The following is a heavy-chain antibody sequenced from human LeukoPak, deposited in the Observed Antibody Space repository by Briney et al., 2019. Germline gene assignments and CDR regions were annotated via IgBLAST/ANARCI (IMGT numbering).Heavy chain of an antibody. CDR3: ARHVRSRGAMVRGVISWFDP. CDR2: IYYSGST. J-gene: IGHJ5*02. CDR1: GGSISSSSYY. Sequence: PSETLSLTCTVSGGSISSSSYYWGWIRRPPGKGLEGIGSIYYSGSTYYNPSLKSRVTISVDTPKNQFSLKLSSVTAADTAVYYCARHVRSRGAMVRGVISWFDPWGQGTLVTVSS. D-gene: IGHD3-10*01. V-gene: IGHV4-39*01.